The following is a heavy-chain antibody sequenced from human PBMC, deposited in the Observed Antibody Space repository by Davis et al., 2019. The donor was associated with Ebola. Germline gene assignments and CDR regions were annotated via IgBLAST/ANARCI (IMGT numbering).Heavy chain of an antibody. CDR2: INPSGGST. J-gene: IGHJ4*02. D-gene: IGHD2-15*01. CDR1: GYTFTSYY. Sequence: ASVKVSCKASGYTFTSYYMHWVRQAPGQGLEWMGIINPSGGSTSYAQKFQGRVTMTRDTSTSTVYMELSSLRSEDTAVYYCARELSLVAATPGVDYWGQGTLVTVSS. CDR3: ARELSLVAATPGVDY. V-gene: IGHV1-46*01.